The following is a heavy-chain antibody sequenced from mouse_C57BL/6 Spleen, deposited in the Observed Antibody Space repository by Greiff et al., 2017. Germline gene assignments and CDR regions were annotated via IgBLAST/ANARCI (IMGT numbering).Heavy chain of an antibody. V-gene: IGHV1-18*01. CDR2: INPNNGGT. Sequence: VQLQQSGPELVKPGASVKIPCKASGYTFTDYNMDWVKQSHGKSLEWIGDINPNNGGTIYNQKFKGKATLTVDKSSSTAYMELRSLTSEDTAVYYCAREAQASDYYAMDYWGQGTSVTVSS. J-gene: IGHJ4*01. CDR3: AREAQASDYYAMDY. CDR1: GYTFTDYN. D-gene: IGHD3-2*02.